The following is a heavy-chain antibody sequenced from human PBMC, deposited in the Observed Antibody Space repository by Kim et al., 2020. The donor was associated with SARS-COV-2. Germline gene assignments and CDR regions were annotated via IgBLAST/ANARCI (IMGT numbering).Heavy chain of an antibody. Sequence: ASVKVSCKASGYTFTSYGISWVRQAPGQGLEWMGWISAYNGNTNYAQKLQGRVTMTTDTSTSTAYMELRSLRSDDTAVYYCARDWWGSYPGYDYYYYYGMDVWGQGTTVTVSS. V-gene: IGHV1-18*01. D-gene: IGHD1-26*01. CDR3: ARDWWGSYPGYDYYYYYGMDV. CDR1: GYTFTSYG. J-gene: IGHJ6*02. CDR2: ISAYNGNT.